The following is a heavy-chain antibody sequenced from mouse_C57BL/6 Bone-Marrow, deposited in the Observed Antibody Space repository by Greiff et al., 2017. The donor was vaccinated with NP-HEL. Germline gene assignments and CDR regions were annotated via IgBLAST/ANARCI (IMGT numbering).Heavy chain of an antibody. CDR2: IRSKSSNYAT. V-gene: IGHV10-3*01. D-gene: IGHD2-2*01. CDR1: GFTFNTYA. CDR3: VRESMVTTRGYYAMDY. J-gene: IGHJ4*01. Sequence: EVQGVESGGGLVQPKGSLKLSCAASGFTFNTYAMHWVRQAPGKGLEWVARIRSKSSNYATYYADSVKDRFTISRDDSQSMLYLQMNNLKTEDTAMYYCVRESMVTTRGYYAMDYWGQGTSVTVSS.